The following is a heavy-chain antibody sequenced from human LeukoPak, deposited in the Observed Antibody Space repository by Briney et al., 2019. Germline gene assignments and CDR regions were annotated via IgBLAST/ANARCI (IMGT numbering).Heavy chain of an antibody. CDR1: GGSVSSGSYY. CDR2: IYYSGST. D-gene: IGHD1-26*01. CDR3: ATYIVGARHFDY. V-gene: IGHV4-61*01. Sequence: SETLSLTCTVSGGSVSSGSYYWSWIRQPPGKGLEWIGYIYYSGSTNYNPSLKSRVTISVDTSKNQFSLKPSSVTAADTAVYFCATYIVGARHFDYWGQGTLVTVSS. J-gene: IGHJ4*02.